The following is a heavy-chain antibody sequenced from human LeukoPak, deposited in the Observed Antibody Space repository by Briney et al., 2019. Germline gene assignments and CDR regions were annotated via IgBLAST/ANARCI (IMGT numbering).Heavy chain of an antibody. CDR1: GFSLTNFA. V-gene: IGHV3-7*01. Sequence: GGSLRLSCAASGFSLTNFAMSWVRQAPGKGLEWVANIKQDGSEKYYVDSVKGRFTISRDDAKNSLYLQMNSLRAEDTAVYYCARDRRYDYVWGSYLPHYYFDYWGQGTLVTVSS. J-gene: IGHJ4*02. CDR2: IKQDGSEK. D-gene: IGHD3-16*02. CDR3: ARDRRYDYVWGSYLPHYYFDY.